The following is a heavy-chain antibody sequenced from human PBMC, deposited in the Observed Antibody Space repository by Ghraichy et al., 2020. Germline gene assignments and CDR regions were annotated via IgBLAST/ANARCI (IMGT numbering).Heavy chain of an antibody. CDR3: AKDLRYNSGWYGFDY. Sequence: GGSLRLSCAASGFTFSFYAMSWVRQAPGKGLEWVSAISGSGGRTYYADSVKGRFTISRDNSKNTLYLQMNSLRAEDTAVYYCAKDLRYNSGWYGFDYWGQGTLVTVSS. V-gene: IGHV3-23*01. D-gene: IGHD6-19*01. J-gene: IGHJ4*02. CDR2: ISGSGGRT. CDR1: GFTFSFYA.